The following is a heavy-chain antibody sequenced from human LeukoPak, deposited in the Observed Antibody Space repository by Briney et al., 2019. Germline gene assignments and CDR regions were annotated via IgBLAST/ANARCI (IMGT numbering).Heavy chain of an antibody. CDR2: ISAYNGNT. CDR3: AKDMRSIFGVFIIREWWFDP. Sequence: ASVKVSCKASGYTFTSYGISWVRQAPGQGLEWMGWISAYNGNTNYAQKLQGRVTMTTDTSTSTAYLELRSLRSDDTAVYYCAKDMRSIFGVFIIREWWFDPWGQGTLVTVPS. J-gene: IGHJ5*02. V-gene: IGHV1-18*01. CDR1: GYTFTSYG. D-gene: IGHD3-3*01.